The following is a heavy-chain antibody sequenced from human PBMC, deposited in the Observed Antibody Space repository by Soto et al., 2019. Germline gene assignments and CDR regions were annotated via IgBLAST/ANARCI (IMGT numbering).Heavy chain of an antibody. Sequence: GGSLRLSCVASGFTFSSYAIHWVRQAPGKGLEWVALISYDGYSKWYADAVKGRFTISRDNSNNTLFLEMNSLRADDTAVYFCAAIREVDVWGQGTTVTVSS. J-gene: IGHJ6*02. D-gene: IGHD1-26*01. CDR1: GFTFSSYA. CDR3: AAIREVDV. CDR2: ISYDGYSK. V-gene: IGHV3-30*03.